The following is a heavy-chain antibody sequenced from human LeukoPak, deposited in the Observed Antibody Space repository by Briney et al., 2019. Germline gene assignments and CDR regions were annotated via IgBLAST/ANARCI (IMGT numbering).Heavy chain of an antibody. CDR1: GYTFTSYG. D-gene: IGHD2-15*01. CDR2: INPNSGGT. CDR3: ARGGDIVVVVAAQDYYYMDV. Sequence: GASVKVSCKASGYTFTSYGISWVRQAPGQGLDWMGWINPNSGGTNYARKFQGRVTMTRDTSISTAYMELSRLGSEDTAVYYCARGGDIVVVVAAQDYYYMDVWGKGTTVTVSS. V-gene: IGHV1-2*02. J-gene: IGHJ6*03.